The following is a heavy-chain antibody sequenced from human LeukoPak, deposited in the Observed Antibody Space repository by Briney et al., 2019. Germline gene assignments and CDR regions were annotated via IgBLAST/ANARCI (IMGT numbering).Heavy chain of an antibody. CDR2: INSDGSST. J-gene: IGHJ4*02. Sequence: PGGSLRLSCAAPGFTFSSYWMHWVRQAPGKGLVWVSRINSDGSSTSYADSVKGRFTISRDNAKNTLYLQMNSLRAEDTAVYYCARDRGSGRRNYYFDYWGQGTLVTVSS. CDR3: ARDRGSGRRNYYFDY. CDR1: GFTFSSYW. D-gene: IGHD3-10*01. V-gene: IGHV3-74*01.